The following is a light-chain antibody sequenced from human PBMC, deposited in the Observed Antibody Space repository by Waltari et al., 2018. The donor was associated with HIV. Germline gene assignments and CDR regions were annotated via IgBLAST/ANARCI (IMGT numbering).Light chain of an antibody. Sequence: QSALTQPASVSGSPGQSITISCTGTSSDVGSYNLVSWYQQHPGQAPKLMIYEVSKRPSGVSNRFSGSKSGNTASLTLSGLQAEDEADYYCCSYAGSSTWVFGGGTKLTVL. CDR3: CSYAGSSTWV. J-gene: IGLJ2*01. CDR2: EVS. CDR1: SSDVGSYNL. V-gene: IGLV2-23*02.